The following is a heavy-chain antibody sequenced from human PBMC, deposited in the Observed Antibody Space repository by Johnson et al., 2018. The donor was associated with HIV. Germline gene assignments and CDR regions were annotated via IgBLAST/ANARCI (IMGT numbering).Heavy chain of an antibody. Sequence: QMLLVESGGGVVQPGRSLRLSCAASGFTFSTYAMHWVRQAPGKGLEWVTIISYDGINKYYADSVKGRFTISRDNSKDTLYLQMHSLRPKDTALYYCARDPPYGGTSGAFDIWGQGTMVTVSS. CDR3: ARDPPYGGTSGAFDI. D-gene: IGHD4-23*01. CDR1: GFTFSTYA. J-gene: IGHJ3*02. V-gene: IGHV3-30-3*01. CDR2: ISYDGINK.